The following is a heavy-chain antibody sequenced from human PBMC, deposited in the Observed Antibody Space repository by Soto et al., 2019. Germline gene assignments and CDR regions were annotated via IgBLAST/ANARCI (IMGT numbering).Heavy chain of an antibody. CDR2: TYYRSKWYN. J-gene: IGHJ6*01. CDR3: ARWDHDYGYLDV. CDR1: GDSVSSNRGA. Sequence: QVQLQQSGPGLVKPSQTLSLTCDISGDSVSSNRGAWTWIRQSPSRGLEWLGRTYYRSKWYNEYGLSVKIRITINADTCKNQFSLQLNSVTPEDAAVYYCARWDHDYGYLDVWGLGTTVTVSS. D-gene: IGHD4-17*01. V-gene: IGHV6-1*01.